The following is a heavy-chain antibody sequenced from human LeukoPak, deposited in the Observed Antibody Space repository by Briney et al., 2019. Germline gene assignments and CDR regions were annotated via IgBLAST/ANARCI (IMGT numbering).Heavy chain of an antibody. Sequence: PGGSLRLSCAASGFIFSDFDMHWVRQVTGKGLEWVSAIGTTGDTYYPGSAKGRFTISRENAKNSLYLQMNSLRAGDTAVYYCARVRGIWFGEAMDYGMDVWGQGTTVTVSS. CDR1: GFIFSDFD. V-gene: IGHV3-13*04. D-gene: IGHD3-10*01. CDR3: ARVRGIWFGEAMDYGMDV. J-gene: IGHJ6*02. CDR2: IGTTGDT.